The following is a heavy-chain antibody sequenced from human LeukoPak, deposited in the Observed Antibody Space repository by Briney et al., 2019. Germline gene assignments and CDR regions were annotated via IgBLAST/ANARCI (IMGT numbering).Heavy chain of an antibody. V-gene: IGHV3-23*01. CDR2: ISGSGGST. CDR3: AKDKSVRYSGSFTYGDYFDY. CDR1: GFTFSSYA. Sequence: GGSLRLSCAASGFTFSSYAMSWVRQAPGKGLEWVSTISGSGGSTYYADSVKGRFTISRDNSKNTLYLQMNSLRAEDTAVYYCAKDKSVRYSGSFTYGDYFDYWGQGTLVTVSS. J-gene: IGHJ4*02. D-gene: IGHD1-26*01.